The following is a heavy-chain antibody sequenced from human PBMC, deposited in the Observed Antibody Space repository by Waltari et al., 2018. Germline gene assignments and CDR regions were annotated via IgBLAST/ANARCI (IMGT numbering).Heavy chain of an antibody. V-gene: IGHV3-7*01. D-gene: IGHD6-19*01. CDR2: TDGDDRNT. CDR3: VRDSGWYRFDN. Sequence: EVHLEESGGGLVQSGGSLRLSCAASGFKFSSYWMTWVRQAPGKVLEWVAHTDGDDRNTYYMDSGRGRFTISRDNAKSSLYLQMNSLRAEDTAMYYCVRDSGWYRFDNWGQGTLVTVSS. CDR1: GFKFSSYW. J-gene: IGHJ4*02.